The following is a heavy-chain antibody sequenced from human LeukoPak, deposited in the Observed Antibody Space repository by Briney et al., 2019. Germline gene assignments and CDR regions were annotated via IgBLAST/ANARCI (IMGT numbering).Heavy chain of an antibody. J-gene: IGHJ5*02. CDR2: IKGRSDTI. V-gene: IGHV3-48*01. D-gene: IGHD4/OR15-4a*01. CDR1: GFIFNNYG. Sequence: PGGSLRLSCTASGFIFNNYGMDWVRQAPGKGLEWLSYIKGRSDTIHYADSVKGRFTISRDNAKNTLSLQMTSLRAEDTAIYYGVRGQGAHDNWFDPWGQGTLVTVAS. CDR3: VRGQGAHDNWFDP.